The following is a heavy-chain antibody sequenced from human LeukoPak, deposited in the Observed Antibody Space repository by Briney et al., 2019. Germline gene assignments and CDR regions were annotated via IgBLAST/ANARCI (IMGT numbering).Heavy chain of an antibody. Sequence: SETLSLTCTVSGGSISSYYWSWIRQPPGKGLEWIGYIYYSGSTNYSPSLKSRVTISVDTSKNQFSLKLSSVTAADTAVYYCARARYYYDSSGYSYGMDVWGQGTTVTVSS. V-gene: IGHV4-59*01. D-gene: IGHD3-22*01. CDR1: GGSISSYY. CDR2: IYYSGST. CDR3: ARARYYYDSSGYSYGMDV. J-gene: IGHJ6*02.